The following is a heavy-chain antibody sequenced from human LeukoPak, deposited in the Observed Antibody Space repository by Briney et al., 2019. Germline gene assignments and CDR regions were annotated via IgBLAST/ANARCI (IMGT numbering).Heavy chain of an antibody. CDR2: INPDSGGT. D-gene: IGHD3-22*01. J-gene: IGHJ1*01. Sequence: ASVKVSCKASGYTFTGYYMHSVRQAPGQGLEWMGWINPDSGGTNFAQTFQGRVTMTRDTSISTAYMELSSLRSDDTAVYYCARGNYDSSDFEYLQHWGQGTLVTVSS. CDR3: ARGNYDSSDFEYLQH. CDR1: GYTFTGYY. V-gene: IGHV1-2*02.